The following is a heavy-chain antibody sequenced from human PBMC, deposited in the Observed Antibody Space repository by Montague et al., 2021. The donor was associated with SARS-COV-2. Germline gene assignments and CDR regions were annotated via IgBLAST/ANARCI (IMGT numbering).Heavy chain of an antibody. J-gene: IGHJ3*02. CDR2: IYFSGST. V-gene: IGHV4-59*01. CDR1: GGSISSYY. Sequence: SETLSLTCTVSGGSISSYYWSWIRQPPAEGLEWIGYIYFSGSTNYNPSLKSRVTISVDTSKTQFSLKLSPVTAADTAVYYCARTGLGDYDVLTGYTVNAFDIWGQGTMVTVSS. CDR3: ARTGLGDYDVLTGYTVNAFDI. D-gene: IGHD3-9*01.